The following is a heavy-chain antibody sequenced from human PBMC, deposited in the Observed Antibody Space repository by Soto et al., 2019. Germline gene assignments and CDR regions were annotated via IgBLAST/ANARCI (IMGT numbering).Heavy chain of an antibody. CDR2: INPKSGGT. CDR1: GYSFTDYH. Sequence: ASVKVSCKASGYSFTDYHIHWVRQAPGQGLEWLGRINPKSGGTSTAQKFQGWVTMTTDTSISTASMELTRLTSDDTAIYYCARGDSTDCSNGVCSFFYNHDMDVWGQGTTVTVS. J-gene: IGHJ6*02. CDR3: ARGDSTDCSNGVCSFFYNHDMDV. V-gene: IGHV1-2*04. D-gene: IGHD2-8*01.